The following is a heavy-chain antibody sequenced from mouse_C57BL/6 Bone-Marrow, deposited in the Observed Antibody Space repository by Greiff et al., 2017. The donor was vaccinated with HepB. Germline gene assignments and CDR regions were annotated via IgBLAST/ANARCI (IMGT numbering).Heavy chain of an antibody. CDR3: ARSRSSGLYYFDD. J-gene: IGHJ2*01. CDR2: IYPSDSET. V-gene: IGHV1-61*01. CDR1: GYTFTSYW. Sequence: QVQLQQPGAELVRPGSSVKLSCKASGYTFTSYWMDWVKQRPGQGLEWIGNIYPSDSETHYNQKFKDKATLTVDKSSSTAYMQLSSLTSEDSAVYDCARSRSSGLYYFDDWGQGTTLTVSS. D-gene: IGHD3-2*02.